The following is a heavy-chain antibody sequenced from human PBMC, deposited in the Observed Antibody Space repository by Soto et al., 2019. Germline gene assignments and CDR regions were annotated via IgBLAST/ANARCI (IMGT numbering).Heavy chain of an antibody. CDR1: GFTFSSYG. V-gene: IGHV3-33*01. J-gene: IGHJ6*02. CDR2: IWYDGSNK. CDR3: AREYTVGATDYYYYGMDV. Sequence: QVQLVESGGGVVQPGRSLRLSCAASGFTFSSYGMHWVRQALGKGLEWVAVIWYDGSNKYYADSVKGRFTISRDNSKNTLYLQMNSLRAEDTAVYYCAREYTVGATDYYYYGMDVWGQGTTVTVSS. D-gene: IGHD1-26*01.